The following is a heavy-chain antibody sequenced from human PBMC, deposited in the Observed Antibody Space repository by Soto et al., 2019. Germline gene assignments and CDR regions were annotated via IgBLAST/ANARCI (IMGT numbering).Heavy chain of an antibody. V-gene: IGHV1-46*01. J-gene: IGHJ4*02. D-gene: IGHD2-21*02. CDR1: GDTFTEYY. Sequence: QVQLMQSGAEVKKPGASVKVSCKASGDTFTEYYIHWVRQAPGQGLEWMGTVNPSGGHTTHAQHFLGRVTMTRDTSTSTLYMELTSLTSEDTAVYYCARGGHVVVVTAALDYWGQGTLVTVSS. CDR2: VNPSGGHT. CDR3: ARGGHVVVVTAALDY.